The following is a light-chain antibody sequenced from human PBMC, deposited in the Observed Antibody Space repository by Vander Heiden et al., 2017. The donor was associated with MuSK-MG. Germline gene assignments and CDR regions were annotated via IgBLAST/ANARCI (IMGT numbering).Light chain of an antibody. Sequence: EIVLTQSPGTLSLSPGERATLSCRVSQSVSSSNLAWYQQKPGQAPRLLIYGTSTRATYIPDRFSGSGSGTDFTLTISRLEPEDFAVYYCQQYHTSPQTFGPGAKVXIK. CDR2: GTS. J-gene: IGKJ3*01. CDR3: QQYHTSPQT. V-gene: IGKV3-20*01. CDR1: QSVSSSN.